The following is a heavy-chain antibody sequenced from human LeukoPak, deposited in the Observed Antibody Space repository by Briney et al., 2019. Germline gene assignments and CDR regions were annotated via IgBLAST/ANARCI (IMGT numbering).Heavy chain of an antibody. J-gene: IGHJ4*02. CDR1: GFTFSSHG. V-gene: IGHV3-30*02. CDR3: AKGGKYDIVTGYRRSRLLGDF. D-gene: IGHD3-9*01. Sequence: PGGSLRLSCAASGFTFSSHGMHWVRQTPAKGLEWVAFIRYDGSNKYYADSVKGRFIISRDNSKNTLFLQMNSLRPEDTVVYYCAKGGKYDIVTGYRRSRLLGDFWGQGTLVTVSS. CDR2: IRYDGSNK.